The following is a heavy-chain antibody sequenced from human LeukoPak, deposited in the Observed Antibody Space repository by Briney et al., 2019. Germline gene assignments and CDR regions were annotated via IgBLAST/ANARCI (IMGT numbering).Heavy chain of an antibody. D-gene: IGHD1-7*01. CDR2: IIPIFGIA. CDR1: GGTFSSYA. Sequence: GSSVKVSCKASGGTFSSYAISWVRQAPGQGLEWKGRIIPIFGIANYAQKFQGRVTITADKSTSTAYMELSSLRSEDTAVYYCGITGTEAWFDPWGQGTLVTVSS. CDR3: GITGTEAWFDP. J-gene: IGHJ5*02. V-gene: IGHV1-69*04.